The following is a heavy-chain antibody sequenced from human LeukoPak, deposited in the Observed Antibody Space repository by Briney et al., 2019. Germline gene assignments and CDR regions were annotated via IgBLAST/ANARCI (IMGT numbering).Heavy chain of an antibody. Sequence: ASVKVSCKASGYTFTTYDINWVRQAPGQGLEWMGWVSPNRGNTGYAQKFQGRVTMTRNTSITTAYMELSSLTSEDTAVYYCARGLGEGATNWFDPWGQGTLVTVSS. CDR1: GYTFTTYD. V-gene: IGHV1-8*02. D-gene: IGHD1-26*01. J-gene: IGHJ5*02. CDR3: ARGLGEGATNWFDP. CDR2: VSPNRGNT.